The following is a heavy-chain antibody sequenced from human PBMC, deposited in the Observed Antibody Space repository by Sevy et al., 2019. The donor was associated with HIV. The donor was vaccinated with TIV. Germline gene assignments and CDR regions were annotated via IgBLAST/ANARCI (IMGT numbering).Heavy chain of an antibody. CDR3: ARFRGTRYYYYGMDV. Sequence: SETLSLTCAVYGGSFSGYYWSWIRQPPGKGLEWIGEINHSGSTNYNPSLKSRVTISVDTSKNQFCLKLSSVTAADTAVYYCARFRGTRYYYYGMDVWGQGTTVTVSS. D-gene: IGHD1-1*01. CDR2: INHSGST. CDR1: GGSFSGYY. V-gene: IGHV4-34*01. J-gene: IGHJ6*02.